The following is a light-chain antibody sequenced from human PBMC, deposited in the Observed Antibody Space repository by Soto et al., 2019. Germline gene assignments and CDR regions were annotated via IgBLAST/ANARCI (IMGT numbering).Light chain of an antibody. CDR3: AAWDDNLSGVL. J-gene: IGLJ2*01. V-gene: IGLV1-47*01. CDR1: SSNIGSNY. Sequence: QSVLTQPPSVSGTPGQRVTISRSGSSSNIGSNYVYWYQQLPGTAPKLLIYRNDQRRSGVPARFSGSKSGTSVSLAISGLRSDDEADYYCAAWDDNLSGVLFCGGTKLTVL. CDR2: RND.